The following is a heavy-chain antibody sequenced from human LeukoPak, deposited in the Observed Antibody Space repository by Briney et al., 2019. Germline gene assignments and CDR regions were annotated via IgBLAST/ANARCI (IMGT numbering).Heavy chain of an antibody. CDR1: GFTFSSYG. J-gene: IGHJ4*02. D-gene: IGHD6-19*01. CDR2: ISGSGGST. V-gene: IGHV3-23*01. Sequence: GGTLRLSCAASGFTFSSYGMSWVRQAPGKGLEWVSAISGSGGSTYYADSVKGRFTISRDNSKNTLYLQMNSLRAEDTAVYYCAKRGLAVAGTIDYWGQGTLVTVSS. CDR3: AKRGLAVAGTIDY.